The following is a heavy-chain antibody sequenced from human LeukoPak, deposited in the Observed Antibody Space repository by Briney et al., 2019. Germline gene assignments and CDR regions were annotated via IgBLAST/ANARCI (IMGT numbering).Heavy chain of an antibody. CDR2: IYYSGST. V-gene: IGHV4-31*03. CDR1: GGSISSGGYY. CDR3: ARTLWFGEPYLDY. J-gene: IGHJ4*02. Sequence: SQTLSLTCTVSGGSISSGGYYWSWIRQHPGKGLEWIGYIYYSGSTYYNPSLKSRVTISVDTSKNQFSLKLSSVTAADTAVYYCARTLWFGEPYLDYWGQRTLVTVSS. D-gene: IGHD3-10*01.